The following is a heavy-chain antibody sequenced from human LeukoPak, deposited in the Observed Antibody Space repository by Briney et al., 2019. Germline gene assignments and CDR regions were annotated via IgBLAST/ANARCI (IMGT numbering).Heavy chain of an antibody. J-gene: IGHJ4*02. CDR3: ARDDGYYHDSSGPDAD. D-gene: IGHD3-22*01. Sequence: VKVSCKASVGTFSSYTISWVRPAPGQGPEGMGRIIPILGIANDAQKFQGRVTITADKSTSTAYMELSSLRSEDTAVYYCARDDGYYHDSSGPDADWGQGTLVTVSS. CDR1: VGTFSSYT. V-gene: IGHV1-69*10. CDR2: IIPILGIA.